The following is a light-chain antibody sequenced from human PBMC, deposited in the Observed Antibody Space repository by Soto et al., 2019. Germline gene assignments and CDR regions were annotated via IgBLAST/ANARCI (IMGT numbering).Light chain of an antibody. CDR2: DVS. Sequence: QSALTQPRSVSGSPGQSVTISCTGTSSDVGGYNYVSWYQQHPGKAPKLMIYDVSKRPSGVPDRFSGSKSGNTSSLTISGVQAEDEADYYCCSYAGSYVFGTGPKVTVL. V-gene: IGLV2-11*01. J-gene: IGLJ1*01. CDR3: CSYAGSYV. CDR1: SSDVGGYNY.